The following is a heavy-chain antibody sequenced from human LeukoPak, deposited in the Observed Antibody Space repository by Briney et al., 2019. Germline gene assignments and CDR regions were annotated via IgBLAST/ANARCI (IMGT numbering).Heavy chain of an antibody. J-gene: IGHJ4*02. CDR3: AKAEPYCGGDCSQYDY. V-gene: IGHV3-30*18. D-gene: IGHD2-21*02. CDR2: ISYDGSNK. Sequence: GGSLRLSCAAAGFTFSSYGMHWVRQAPGKGLEWVAVISYDGSNKYYADSVKGRFTISRDNSKNTLYLQMNSLRAEDTAVYYCAKAEPYCGGDCSQYDYWGQGTLVTVSS. CDR1: GFTFSSYG.